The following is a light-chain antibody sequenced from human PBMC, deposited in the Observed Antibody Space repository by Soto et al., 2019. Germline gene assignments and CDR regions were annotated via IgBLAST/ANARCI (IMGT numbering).Light chain of an antibody. Sequence: AIRMTQSPSSLSSSTGDRVTITCRASQGISSYLAWYQQKPGKAPKLLIYAASTLQSGVPSRFSGSGSGTEFTLTISSMKPDDFATYYCQRYNSYRTFGQGTKVDIK. CDR3: QRYNSYRT. CDR1: QGISSY. CDR2: AAS. V-gene: IGKV1-8*01. J-gene: IGKJ1*01.